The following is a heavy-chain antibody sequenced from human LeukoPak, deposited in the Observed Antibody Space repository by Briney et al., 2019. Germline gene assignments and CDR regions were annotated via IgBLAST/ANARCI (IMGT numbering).Heavy chain of an antibody. CDR3: AKLIGGVILGAFDI. J-gene: IGHJ3*02. Sequence: GGSLRLSCAASGFTFSSYAMSWVRQAPGKGLEGVSAISGSGGSTYYADSVKGRFTISRDNSKNTLYLQMNSLRDEDTAVYYCAKLIGGVILGAFDIWGQGTMVTVSS. D-gene: IGHD3-16*02. CDR2: ISGSGGST. V-gene: IGHV3-23*01. CDR1: GFTFSSYA.